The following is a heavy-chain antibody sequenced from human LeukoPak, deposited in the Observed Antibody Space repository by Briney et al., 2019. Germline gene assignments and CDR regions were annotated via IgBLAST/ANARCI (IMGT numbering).Heavy chain of an antibody. V-gene: IGHV3-48*03. Sequence: GGSLRLSCAASGFTFSSYEMNWVRQAPGKGLEWVSYISSSGSTIYYADSVKGRFTISRDNAKNSLYLQMNSLRAEDTAVYYCARAPNYGTHFDYWGQGTLVTVSS. CDR3: ARAPNYGTHFDY. J-gene: IGHJ4*02. CDR2: ISSSGSTI. D-gene: IGHD4-17*01. CDR1: GFTFSSYE.